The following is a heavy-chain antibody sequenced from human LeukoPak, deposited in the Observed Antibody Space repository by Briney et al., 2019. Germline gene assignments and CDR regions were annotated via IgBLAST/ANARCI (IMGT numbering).Heavy chain of an antibody. CDR3: ARDERVGSSFQGFDP. J-gene: IGHJ5*02. CDR2: IYYSGST. D-gene: IGHD6-13*01. Sequence: SETLSLTCTVSGGSISSYYWSWIRQPPGKGLEWIGYIYYSGSTNYNPSLKSRVTISVDTSKNQFSLKLSSVTAADTAVYYCARDERVGSSFQGFDPWGQGTPVTVSS. V-gene: IGHV4-59*01. CDR1: GGSISSYY.